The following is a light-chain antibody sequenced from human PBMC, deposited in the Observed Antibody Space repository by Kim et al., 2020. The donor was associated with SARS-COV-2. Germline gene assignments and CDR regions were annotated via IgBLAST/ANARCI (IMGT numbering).Light chain of an antibody. CDR3: QQAKSLPLT. V-gene: IGKV1-12*01. Sequence: DIQVTQSPSSVSASVGDKVTITCRTTQDVSIWLAWYQQKPGKAPKLLIYSASRLQRGVPSRFSGSGSGTDFTLTISSLQPEDSATYYCQQAKSLPLTFGGGTKVDIK. CDR1: QDVSIW. CDR2: SAS. J-gene: IGKJ4*01.